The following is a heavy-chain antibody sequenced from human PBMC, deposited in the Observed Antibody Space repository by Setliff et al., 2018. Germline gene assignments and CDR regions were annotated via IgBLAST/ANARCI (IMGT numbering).Heavy chain of an antibody. CDR3: ARDWRHSGMSWANYFDP. Sequence: GASVKVSCKASGGTFDNFAITWVRQAPGQGLEWMGRIFPKFGTANYAQKFQDRVAITADESTSTGYMEINGLTSEDTAVYYCARDWRHSGMSWANYFDPWGQETVVTVSS. J-gene: IGHJ5*02. CDR2: IFPKFGTA. D-gene: IGHD3-10*01. V-gene: IGHV1-69*13. CDR1: GGTFDNFA.